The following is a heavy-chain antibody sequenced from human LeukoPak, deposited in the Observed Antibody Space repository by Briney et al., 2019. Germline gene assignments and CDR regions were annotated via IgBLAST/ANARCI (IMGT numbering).Heavy chain of an antibody. V-gene: IGHV3-23*01. D-gene: IGHD2-2*01. CDR3: ATSAAKAFQD. CDR1: GFTFSSYA. Sequence: PGGSHRLSCAASGFTFSSYAINWVRQAPGKGLEWVSVIGVGGRITYYADSVKGRFTISRDNSKNTLYLQMNSLRAEDTAVYYCATSAAKAFQDWGQGILATVSS. CDR2: IGVGGRIT. J-gene: IGHJ1*01.